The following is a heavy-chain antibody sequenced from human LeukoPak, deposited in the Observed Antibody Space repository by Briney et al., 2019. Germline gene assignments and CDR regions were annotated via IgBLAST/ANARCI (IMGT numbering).Heavy chain of an antibody. J-gene: IGHJ3*02. V-gene: IGHV4-59*01. Sequence: SETQSLTCTVSGGSISSYYWSWIRQPPGKGLEWIGYIYYSGSTNYNPSLKSRVTISVDTSKNQFSLKLSSVTAADTAVYYCASAPIVVPGGIAFDIWGQGTMVTVSS. CDR3: ASAPIVVPGGIAFDI. CDR2: IYYSGST. D-gene: IGHD3-22*01. CDR1: GGSISSYY.